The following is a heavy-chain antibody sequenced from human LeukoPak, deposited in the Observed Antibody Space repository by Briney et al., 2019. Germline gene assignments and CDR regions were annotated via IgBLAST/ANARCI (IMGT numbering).Heavy chain of an antibody. CDR1: GGSFSGYY. CDR2: INHSGST. J-gene: IGHJ4*02. V-gene: IGHV4-34*01. CDR3: ASRSPHYYFDY. Sequence: SETLSLTCAVYGGSFSGYYWSWIRQPPGRGLEWIGEINHSGSTNYNPSLKSRVTISVDTSKNQFSLKLGSVTAADTAVYYCASRSPHYYFDYWGQGTLVTVSS.